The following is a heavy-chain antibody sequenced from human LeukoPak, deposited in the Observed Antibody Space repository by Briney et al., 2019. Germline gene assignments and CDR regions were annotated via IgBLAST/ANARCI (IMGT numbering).Heavy chain of an antibody. CDR1: GFTFTNYA. CDR3: ARAPDTYYYDSSTYYYYGMDV. J-gene: IGHJ6*02. D-gene: IGHD3-22*01. Sequence: ASVKVSCKASGFTFTNYAIHWVRQAPGQRLEWMAWINAGNGNTKYSQKFQGRVTITADESTSTAYMELSSLRSEDTAVYYCARAPDTYYYDSSTYYYYGMDVWGQGTTVTVSS. CDR2: INAGNGNT. V-gene: IGHV1-3*01.